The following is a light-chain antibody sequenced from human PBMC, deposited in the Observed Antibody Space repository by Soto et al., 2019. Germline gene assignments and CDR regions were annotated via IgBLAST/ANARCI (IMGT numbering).Light chain of an antibody. V-gene: IGKV1-5*01. CDR1: QSINNW. CDR3: QQYGSLRM. CDR2: DAS. J-gene: IGKJ1*01. Sequence: DIQMTQSPSTLSASVGDRVTITCRASQSINNWLAWYQQKPGKAPKLLMYDASTLEIGVPSRFSGSGSGTEFTLTISSLQPDDFAPYYCQQYGSLRMFGQGTKV.